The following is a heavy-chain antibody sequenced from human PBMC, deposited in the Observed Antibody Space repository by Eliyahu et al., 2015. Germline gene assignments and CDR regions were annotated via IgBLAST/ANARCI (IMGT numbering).Heavy chain of an antibody. V-gene: IGHV1-69*01. Sequence: QVQLVQSGAEVKKPGSSVKVSCKASGXTFSSYAISXVRQAPGQGLEWMGGIIPIFGTANYAQKFQGRVTITADESTSTAYMELSSLRSEDTAVYYCATSKGPFGVVITLPPPHFDYWGQGTLVTVSS. CDR3: ATSKGPFGVVITLPPPHFDY. D-gene: IGHD3-3*01. J-gene: IGHJ4*02. CDR1: GXTFSSYA. CDR2: IIPIFGTA.